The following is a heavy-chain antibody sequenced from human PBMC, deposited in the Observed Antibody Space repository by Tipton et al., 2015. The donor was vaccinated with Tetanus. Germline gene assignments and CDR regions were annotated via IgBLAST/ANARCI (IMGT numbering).Heavy chain of an antibody. J-gene: IGHJ4*02. D-gene: IGHD3-3*01. CDR1: GGSVSSGSYF. CDR3: ARAYDFWSGHLDS. Sequence: TLSLTCTVSGGSVSSGSYFWSWIRQPPGKGLQWIGYIYYSGTTNYNPSLKSRVIISIDASKNQFSLKLSSVAATDTAVYSCARAYDFWSGHLDSWGQGTLVTVSS. CDR2: IYYSGTT. V-gene: IGHV4-61*01.